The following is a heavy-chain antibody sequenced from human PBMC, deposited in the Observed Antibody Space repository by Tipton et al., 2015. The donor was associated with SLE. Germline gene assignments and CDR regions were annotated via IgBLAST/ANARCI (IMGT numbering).Heavy chain of an antibody. V-gene: IGHV3-30*02. Sequence: SLRLSCAASGLTFSSYGMHWVRQAPGKGLEWVAFIRYDGSNKYYADSVKGRFTISRDNSKNTLYLQMNSLRAEDTAVYYCAKDKDNTVSYYFDCWGQGTLVTVSS. J-gene: IGHJ4*02. CDR2: IRYDGSNK. CDR3: AKDKDNTVSYYFDC. D-gene: IGHD1-14*01. CDR1: GLTFSSYG.